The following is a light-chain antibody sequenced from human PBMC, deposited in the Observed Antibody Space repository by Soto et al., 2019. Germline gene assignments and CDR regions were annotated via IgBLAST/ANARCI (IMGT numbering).Light chain of an antibody. Sequence: DIQMTQSPSSLSAPVGDRVTITCRASQGISHYLAWYQQKPGNVPKLLIYAASTLQSGVPSRFSGSGSGTDFTLTISSLQPEDVATYYCQKYNSAPLTFGGGTKVEIK. V-gene: IGKV1-27*01. CDR1: QGISHY. CDR3: QKYNSAPLT. J-gene: IGKJ4*01. CDR2: AAS.